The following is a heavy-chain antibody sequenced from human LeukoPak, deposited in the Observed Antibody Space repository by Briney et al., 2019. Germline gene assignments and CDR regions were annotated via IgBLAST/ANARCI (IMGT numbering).Heavy chain of an antibody. CDR2: INPNSGGT. D-gene: IGHD1-7*01. CDR1: GYTFTGYY. CDR3: ARDPDWNYVVDY. J-gene: IGHJ4*02. V-gene: IGHV1-2*06. Sequence: ASVKVSCKASGYTFTGYYMHWVRQAPGQGLEWMGRINPNSGGTNYAQKFQGRVTMTRDTSISIAYMELSRLRSDDTAVYYCARDPDWNYVVDYWGQGTLVTVSS.